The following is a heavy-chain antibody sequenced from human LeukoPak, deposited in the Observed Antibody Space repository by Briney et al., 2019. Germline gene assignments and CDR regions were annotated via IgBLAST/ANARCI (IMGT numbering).Heavy chain of an antibody. CDR3: ARDLTSGYYYYYMDV. D-gene: IGHD3-10*01. CDR1: GFTFSSYS. Sequence: PGGSLRLSCAASGFTFSSYSMNWVRQAPGKGLEWVSSISSSSSYIYYADSVKGRFTISRDNAKNSLYLQMNSLRAEDTAVYYCARDLTSGYYYYYMDVWGKGTTVTVSS. J-gene: IGHJ6*03. V-gene: IGHV3-21*01. CDR2: ISSSSSYI.